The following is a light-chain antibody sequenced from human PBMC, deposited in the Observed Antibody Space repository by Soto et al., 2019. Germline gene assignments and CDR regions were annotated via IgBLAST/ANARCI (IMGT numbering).Light chain of an antibody. CDR3: QQYDNLPLT. J-gene: IGKJ5*01. Sequence: DIQMTQSPSSLSASVGDRVTIICRASQSVSTRLAWYQQKPGKAPKLLIYDASNLETGVPSRFSGSGSGTDFTFTISSLQPEDIATYYCQQYDNLPLTFGQGTRLEIK. CDR2: DAS. CDR1: QSVSTR. V-gene: IGKV1-33*01.